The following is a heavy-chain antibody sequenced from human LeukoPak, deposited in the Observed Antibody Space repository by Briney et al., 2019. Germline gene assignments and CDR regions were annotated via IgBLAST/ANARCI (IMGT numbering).Heavy chain of an antibody. D-gene: IGHD3-10*01. CDR3: ARHRYYYGSGSYRWFDY. V-gene: IGHV4-34*01. Sequence: PSETLSLTCAVYGGSFSGYYWSWIRQPPGKGLEWIGEINHSGSTNYNPSLKRRVTISVDKSKNKFSLKLSSVTAADTAVYYCARHRYYYGSGSYRWFDYWGQGTLVTVSS. CDR2: INHSGST. J-gene: IGHJ4*02. CDR1: GGSFSGYY.